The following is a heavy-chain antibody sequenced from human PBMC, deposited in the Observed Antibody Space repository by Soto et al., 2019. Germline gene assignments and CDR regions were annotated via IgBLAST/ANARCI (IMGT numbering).Heavy chain of an antibody. J-gene: IGHJ6*02. D-gene: IGHD2-2*01. CDR1: GYNVTSYW. V-gene: IGHV5-51*01. CDR3: ASSSTDYYYGMDV. CDR2: IYPGDSDT. Sequence: PGAALQSSCEGSGYNVTSYWLGPVRQMPGKGLEWMGIIYPGDSDTRYSPSFQGQVTISADKSISTAYLQWSSLKASDTAMYYCASSSTDYYYGMDVWGQGTTVTVSS.